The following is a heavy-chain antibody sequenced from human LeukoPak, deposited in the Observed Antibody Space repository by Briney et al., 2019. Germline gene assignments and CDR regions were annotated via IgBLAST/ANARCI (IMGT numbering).Heavy chain of an antibody. V-gene: IGHV4-39*01. J-gene: IGHJ4*02. D-gene: IGHD4-17*01. Sequence: SETLSLTCTASGVSISSSSYYWVWVRQPPGKGLEWSGSIYYSGSTYYNPSLKSRVTISVATSKNQFSLKLSSVTAADTAVYYCARSRAVTNYFDYWGQGTLVTVSS. CDR3: ARSRAVTNYFDY. CDR1: GVSISSSSYY. CDR2: IYYSGST.